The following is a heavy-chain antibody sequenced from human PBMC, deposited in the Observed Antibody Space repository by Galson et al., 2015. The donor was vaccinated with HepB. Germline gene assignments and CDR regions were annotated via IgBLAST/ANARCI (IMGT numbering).Heavy chain of an antibody. CDR2: FDPEDGET. CDR1: GYTLTELS. J-gene: IGHJ5*02. Sequence: SVKVSCKVSGYTLTELSMHWVRQAPGKGLEWMGGFDPEDGETIYAQKFQGRVTMTEDTSTDTAYMELSSLRSEDTAVYYCARDSSVHGDYAYNWFDPWGQGTLVTVSS. V-gene: IGHV1-24*01. D-gene: IGHD4-17*01. CDR3: ARDSSVHGDYAYNWFDP.